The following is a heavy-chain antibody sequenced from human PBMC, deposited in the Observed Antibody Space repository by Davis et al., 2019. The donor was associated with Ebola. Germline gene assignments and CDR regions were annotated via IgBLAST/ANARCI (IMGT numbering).Heavy chain of an antibody. CDR3: ARRRWLQFPLRYGMDV. Sequence: PSETLSLTCTVSGGSISSGGYYWSWIRQPPGKGLEWIGEINHSGSTNYNPSLKSRVTISVDTSKNQFSLKLSSVTAADTAVYYCARRRWLQFPLRYGMDVWGQGTTVTVSS. CDR2: INHSGST. D-gene: IGHD5-24*01. V-gene: IGHV4-39*01. CDR1: GGSISSGGYY. J-gene: IGHJ6*02.